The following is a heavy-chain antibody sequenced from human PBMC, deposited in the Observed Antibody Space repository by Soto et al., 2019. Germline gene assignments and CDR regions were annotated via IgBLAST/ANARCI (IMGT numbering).Heavy chain of an antibody. D-gene: IGHD2-2*01. J-gene: IGHJ6*02. CDR1: GFTFSSYG. CDR3: ARDVYCSSTSCYSHGMDV. V-gene: IGHV3-33*01. Sequence: GGSLRLSCAVSGFTFSSYGMHWVRQAPGKGLEWVAVIWYDGSNKYYADSVKGRFTISRDNSKNTLYLQMNSLRAEDTAVYYCARDVYCSSTSCYSHGMDVWGQGTTVTVSS. CDR2: IWYDGSNK.